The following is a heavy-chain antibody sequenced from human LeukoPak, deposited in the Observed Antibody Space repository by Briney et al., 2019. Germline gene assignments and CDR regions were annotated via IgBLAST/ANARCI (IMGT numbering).Heavy chain of an antibody. CDR3: ARDGSLWSGFHAFDL. CDR1: RFIFSSYW. D-gene: IGHD3-3*01. J-gene: IGHJ3*01. CDR2: INQDGSDK. V-gene: IGHV3-7*01. Sequence: GGSLRLSCATSRFIFSSYWMTWVRRTPGKGLEWVASINQDGSDKYYVDSVKGRFTISRDNAKKSLYLEMSSLRAEDTAVYYCARDGSLWSGFHAFDLWGQGTVVTVSS.